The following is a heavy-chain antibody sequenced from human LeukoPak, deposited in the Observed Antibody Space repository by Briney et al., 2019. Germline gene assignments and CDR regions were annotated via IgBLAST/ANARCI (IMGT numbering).Heavy chain of an antibody. Sequence: SETLSLTCTVSGVSISSSNSYWGWLRQPPGKGLEWIGSIYYTGNTYYNASLKSQVSISIDTSKNQFSLKLTSVTAADTSVYYCARQTGSGLFILPGGQGTLVTVSS. D-gene: IGHD3/OR15-3a*01. CDR1: GVSISSSNSY. J-gene: IGHJ4*02. V-gene: IGHV4-39*01. CDR2: IYYTGNT. CDR3: ARQTGSGLFILP.